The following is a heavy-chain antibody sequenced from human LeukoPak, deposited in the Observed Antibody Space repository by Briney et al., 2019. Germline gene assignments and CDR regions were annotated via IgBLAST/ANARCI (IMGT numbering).Heavy chain of an antibody. V-gene: IGHV1-2*02. CDR2: INPKSGAT. CDR3: ARDLAPPMLYGDITYYYSYMDV. D-gene: IGHD2-8*01. CDR1: GYTFIDYC. J-gene: IGHJ6*03. Sequence: GASEKVSCKASGYTFIDYCLHWVRQAPGQGLERMGWINPKSGATKFAQKFQGRVTMTRDTSISTAYIELNWLKSDDTAVYYCARDLAPPMLYGDITYYYSYMDVWGKGTTVTVSS.